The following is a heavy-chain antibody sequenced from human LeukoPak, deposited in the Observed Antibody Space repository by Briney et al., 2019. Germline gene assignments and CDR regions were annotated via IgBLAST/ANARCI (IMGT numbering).Heavy chain of an antibody. Sequence: GGSLRLSCAASGFTFSDYYMSWIRQAPGKGLEWASYISSSGRTIYYADSVKGRFTISRDNAKNSLYLQMNSLRAEDTAIYYCARDGHGDYRDSWGQGTLVTVSS. J-gene: IGHJ4*02. V-gene: IGHV3-11*04. CDR1: GFTFSDYY. CDR2: ISSSGRTI. D-gene: IGHD4-17*01. CDR3: ARDGHGDYRDS.